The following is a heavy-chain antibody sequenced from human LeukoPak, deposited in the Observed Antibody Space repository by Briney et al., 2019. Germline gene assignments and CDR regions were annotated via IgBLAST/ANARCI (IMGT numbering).Heavy chain of an antibody. J-gene: IGHJ3*02. CDR3: ARVSEGAFDI. CDR1: GGSISSGGYY. D-gene: IGHD3-10*01. Sequence: SETLSLTCAVSGGSISSGGYYWSWIRQPPGKGLEWIGYIYYSGSTNYNPSLKSRVTISVDTSKNQFSLKLSSVTAADTAVYYCARVSEGAFDIWGQGTMVTVSS. CDR2: IYYSGST. V-gene: IGHV4-61*08.